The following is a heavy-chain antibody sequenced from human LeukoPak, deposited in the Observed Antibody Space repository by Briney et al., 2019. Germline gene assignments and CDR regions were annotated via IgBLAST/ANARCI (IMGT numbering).Heavy chain of an antibody. V-gene: IGHV4-38-2*02. J-gene: IGHJ4*02. CDR1: GYSISSGYY. CDR3: ARPGGKGGATGYFDY. CDR2: IYHSGST. D-gene: IGHD1-26*01. Sequence: PSETLSLTCTVSGYSISSGYYWGWIRQPPGKGLEWIGSIYHSGSTYYNPSLKSRVTISVDTSKNQFSLKLSSVTAADTAVYYCARPGGKGGATGYFDYWGQGTLVTVSS.